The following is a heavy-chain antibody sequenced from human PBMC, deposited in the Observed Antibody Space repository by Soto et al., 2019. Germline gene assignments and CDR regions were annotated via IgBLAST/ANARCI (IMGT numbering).Heavy chain of an antibody. Sequence: SETLALTCTVSGGSVSSGSYYWSWIRQPPGKGLEWIGYLFSSGSTNYNPSLKSRVTISVDTSKNQFSLKLSSVTAADTAVYYCARGRGSSGGYFDYWGQGTLVTVSS. J-gene: IGHJ4*02. CDR3: ARGRGSSGGYFDY. V-gene: IGHV4-61*01. CDR1: GGSVSSGSYY. D-gene: IGHD3-22*01. CDR2: LFSSGST.